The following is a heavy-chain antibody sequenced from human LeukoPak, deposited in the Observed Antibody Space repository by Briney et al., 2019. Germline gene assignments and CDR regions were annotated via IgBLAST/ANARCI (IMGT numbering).Heavy chain of an antibody. CDR3: SRVKDFAYSFFDL. CDR2: VYRSGNT. Sequence: SETLSLTCTLSGGSISQYYWSWIRQPPGKGPEWIGYVYRSGNTNYNPSLKNRVTISVDTSKNHFSLNLKSVTAADTAVYYCSRVKDFAYSFFDLWGRGTLVTVSS. V-gene: IGHV4-59*01. CDR1: GGSISQYY. J-gene: IGHJ2*01.